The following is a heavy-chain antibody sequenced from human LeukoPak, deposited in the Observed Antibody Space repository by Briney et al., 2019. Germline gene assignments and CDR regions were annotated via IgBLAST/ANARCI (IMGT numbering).Heavy chain of an antibody. CDR2: IRYDGSNK. Sequence: GGSLRLSCAASGFTFSSYGMHWVRQAPGKWLEWVAFIRYDGSNKYYADSVKGRFTISRDNSKNTLYLQMNSLRAEDTAVYYCASGVERYGYSYGLDAFDIWGQGTMVTVSS. CDR1: GFTFSSYG. CDR3: ASGVERYGYSYGLDAFDI. J-gene: IGHJ3*02. D-gene: IGHD5-18*01. V-gene: IGHV3-30*02.